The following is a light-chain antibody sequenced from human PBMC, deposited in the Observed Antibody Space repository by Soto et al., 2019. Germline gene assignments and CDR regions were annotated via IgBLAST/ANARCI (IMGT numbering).Light chain of an antibody. CDR1: QSVSSSY. CDR2: GAS. J-gene: IGKJ1*01. V-gene: IGKV3-20*01. Sequence: EIVLTQSPGTLSLSPGERATLSCRASQSVSSSYLAWYQQKPGQAPRLLIYGASSRATGIPDRFSGSGSSTDFSLTISRLEPEDFAVYYCQQYGSSPPWTFGQGTKVDIK. CDR3: QQYGSSPPWT.